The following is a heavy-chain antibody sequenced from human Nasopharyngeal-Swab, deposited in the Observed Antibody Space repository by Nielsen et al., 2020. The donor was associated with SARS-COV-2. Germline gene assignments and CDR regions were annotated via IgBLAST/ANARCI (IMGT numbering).Heavy chain of an antibody. V-gene: IGHV1-2*02. CDR1: GYTFTGYY. CDR2: INPNSGGT. Sequence: ASVKVSCQASGYTFTGYYMHWVRQAPGQGLEWMGWINPNSGGTNYAQKFQGRVTMTRDTSISTAYMELSRLRSDDTAVYYCASSSMADDAFDIWGQGTMVTVSS. J-gene: IGHJ3*02. D-gene: IGHD5-24*01. CDR3: ASSSMADDAFDI.